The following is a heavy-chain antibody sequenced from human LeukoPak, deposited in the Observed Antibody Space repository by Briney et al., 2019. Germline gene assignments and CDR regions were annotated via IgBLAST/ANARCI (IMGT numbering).Heavy chain of an antibody. V-gene: IGHV1-18*01. D-gene: IGHD2-2*01. CDR3: ARSYCGGTSCYRDPYNWLDP. CDR2: ISAYNGNT. J-gene: IGHJ5*02. Sequence: ASVKVSCKASGYTFINYGINWVRQAPGQGLEWMGWISAYNGNTNYAQKLQGRVTMTTDTSTSTAYMALRSLRSDDTAVYYCARSYCGGTSCYRDPYNWLDPWGQGTLVTVSS. CDR1: GYTFINYG.